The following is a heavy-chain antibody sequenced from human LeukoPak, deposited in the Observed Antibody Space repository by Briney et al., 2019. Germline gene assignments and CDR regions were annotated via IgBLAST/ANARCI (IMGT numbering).Heavy chain of an antibody. V-gene: IGHV3-7*05. D-gene: IGHD2-2*01. CDR3: ARDQRYCSSSSCPWEPFDY. CDR1: GFTFSSYW. Sequence: PGGSLRLCCAASGFTFSSYWMSWVRQAPGKGLEWVANRKQDGSEKYYVDSVKGRFTISRDNAKNSLYLQMNSLRAEDTAVYYCARDQRYCSSSSCPWEPFDYWGQGTLVTVSS. CDR2: RKQDGSEK. J-gene: IGHJ4*02.